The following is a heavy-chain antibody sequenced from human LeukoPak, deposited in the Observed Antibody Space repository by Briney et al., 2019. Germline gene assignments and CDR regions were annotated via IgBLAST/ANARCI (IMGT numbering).Heavy chain of an antibody. J-gene: IGHJ4*02. CDR1: GGTFSSYA. CDR3: ARGDPIAVAGTTGFDY. CDR2: IIPIFGTA. D-gene: IGHD6-19*01. Sequence: EASVKVSCKASGGTFSSYAISWVRQAPGQGLEWMGGIIPIFGTANYAQKFQGRVTITADESTSTAYMELSSLRSEDTAVYYCARGDPIAVAGTTGFDYWGQGTLVTVSS. V-gene: IGHV1-69*13.